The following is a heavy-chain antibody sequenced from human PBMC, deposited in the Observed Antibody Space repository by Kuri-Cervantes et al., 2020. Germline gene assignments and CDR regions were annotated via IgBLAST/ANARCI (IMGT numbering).Heavy chain of an antibody. CDR3: ARVSLDWQSNTYYLSYFDY. Sequence: GGSLRLSCAASGFSFSIYDMIWVRQAPGRGLEWVSSISSSSVSIYYADSLKGRFTISRDNAKNSLYLQLNSLRAEDTAVYYCARVSLDWQSNTYYLSYFDYWGQGTLVTVSS. CDR2: ISSSSVSI. D-gene: IGHD3-10*01. V-gene: IGHV3-21*03. J-gene: IGHJ4*02. CDR1: GFSFSIYD.